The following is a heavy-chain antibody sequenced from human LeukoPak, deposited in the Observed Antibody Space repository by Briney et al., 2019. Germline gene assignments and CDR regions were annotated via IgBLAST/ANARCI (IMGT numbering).Heavy chain of an antibody. Sequence: SETLSLTCTVSGGSISSGSYCWSWIRQPAGKGLEWIGHIHTSGSTNHNPSLKSRVTISVDTSKNQFSLKLSSVTAADTAVYYCARSGYSSSWYRNYFDYWGQGTLVTVSS. J-gene: IGHJ4*02. CDR3: ARSGYSSSWYRNYFDY. CDR1: GGSISSGSYC. CDR2: IHTSGST. V-gene: IGHV4-61*09. D-gene: IGHD6-13*01.